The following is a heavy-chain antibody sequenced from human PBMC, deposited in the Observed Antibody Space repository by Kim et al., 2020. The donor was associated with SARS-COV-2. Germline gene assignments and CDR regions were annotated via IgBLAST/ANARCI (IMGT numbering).Heavy chain of an antibody. J-gene: IGHJ4*02. V-gene: IGHV4-39*01. D-gene: IGHD2-8*01. Sequence: YYNPSLQGRVTISDETAKNQFSRKLSCVTAADTAVYYWARRDGDPMGFDYWGQGTLVTVSS. CDR3: ARRDGDPMGFDY.